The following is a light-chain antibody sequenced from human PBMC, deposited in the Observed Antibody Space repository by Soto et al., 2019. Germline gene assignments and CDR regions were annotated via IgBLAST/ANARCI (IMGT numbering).Light chain of an antibody. J-gene: IGKJ1*01. V-gene: IGKV3-11*01. CDR2: GAS. CDR3: QQHRT. Sequence: EIVLTQSPATLSLFPGERATLSCRASQSVSIYLAWYQQKPGQAPRLLIYGASSRAAGIPDRFTGSGSGTEFTLTISRLEPEDFAVYFCQQHRTFGQGTKVDIK. CDR1: QSVSIY.